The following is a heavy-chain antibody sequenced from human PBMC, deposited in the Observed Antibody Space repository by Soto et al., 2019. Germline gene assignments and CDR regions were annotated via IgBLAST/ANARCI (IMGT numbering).Heavy chain of an antibody. Sequence: GGSLRLSCAASGFTFSSYSMNWVRQAPGKGLEWVSSISSSGRYIYYADSVKGRFTISRDNAKNSLYLQMNSLRAEDTAVYYCARGPVPAAIHYYYMDVWGKGTTVTVSS. CDR1: GFTFSSYS. V-gene: IGHV3-21*01. D-gene: IGHD2-2*01. J-gene: IGHJ6*03. CDR3: ARGPVPAAIHYYYMDV. CDR2: ISSSGRYI.